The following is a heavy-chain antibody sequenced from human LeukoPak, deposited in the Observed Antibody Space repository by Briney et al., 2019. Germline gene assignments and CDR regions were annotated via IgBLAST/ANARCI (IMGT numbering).Heavy chain of an antibody. J-gene: IGHJ5*02. Sequence: SETLSLTCTVSSGSISRYYWSWIRQPPGKGLEWIGSIYYSGSTYYNPSLKSRVTISVDTSKNQFSLKLSSVTAADTAVYYCARQYYYDSSGVDPWGQGTLVTVSS. CDR3: ARQYYYDSSGVDP. CDR1: SGSISRYY. V-gene: IGHV4-39*01. D-gene: IGHD3-22*01. CDR2: IYYSGST.